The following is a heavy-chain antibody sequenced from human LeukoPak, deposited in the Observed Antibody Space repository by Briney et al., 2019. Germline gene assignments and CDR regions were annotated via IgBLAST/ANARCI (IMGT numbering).Heavy chain of an antibody. D-gene: IGHD2-2*01. CDR2: ISGSGGST. CDR3: AKRCRTGLRVVVPAAVDY. J-gene: IGHJ4*02. V-gene: IGHV3-23*01. CDR1: GFTFSSYA. Sequence: GGSLRLSCAASGFTFSSYAMSWVRQAPGKGLEWVSAISGSGGSTYYADSVKGRFTISRDNSKNTLYLQMNCLRAEDTAVYYCAKRCRTGLRVVVPAAVDYWGQGTLVTVSS.